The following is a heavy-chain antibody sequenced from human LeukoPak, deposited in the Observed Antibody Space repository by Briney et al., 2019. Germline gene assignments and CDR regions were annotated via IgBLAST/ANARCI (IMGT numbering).Heavy chain of an antibody. V-gene: IGHV3-21*01. CDR2: ISSSSYI. CDR3: ARAQVWFGAYGMDV. Sequence: GGSLRLSCAASGFTFSSYSMNWVRQAPGKGLEWVSSISSSSYIYYADSVKGRFTISRDNAKNSRYLQMNSLRAEDTAVYYCARAQVWFGAYGMDVWGQGTTVTVSS. J-gene: IGHJ6*02. CDR1: GFTFSSYS. D-gene: IGHD3-10*01.